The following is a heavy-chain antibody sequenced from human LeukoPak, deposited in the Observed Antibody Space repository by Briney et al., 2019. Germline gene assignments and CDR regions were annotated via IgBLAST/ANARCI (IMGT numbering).Heavy chain of an antibody. CDR2: IYHSGTT. D-gene: IGHD5-18*01. CDR3: ARGTYYAAMAHRQFDY. Sequence: KSLETLSLTCTVSGYSISSGYFWGWIRQPPGKGLEWIGSIYHSGTTYYNPSLKSRVTISADTSKNQFSLKLTSVTAADTAVYYCARGTYYAAMAHRQFDYWGQGTLVTVSS. CDR1: GYSISSGYF. V-gene: IGHV4-38-2*02. J-gene: IGHJ4*02.